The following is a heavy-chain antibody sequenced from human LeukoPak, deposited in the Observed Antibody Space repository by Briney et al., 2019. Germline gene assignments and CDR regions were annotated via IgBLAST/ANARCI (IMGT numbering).Heavy chain of an antibody. CDR2: ISYDGSNK. V-gene: IGHV3-30*04. CDR3: ARDWYYGDYGGAFDI. CDR1: GFTFSSYA. Sequence: GGSLRLSCAACGFTFSSYAMHWVRQAPGKGLEWVAVISYDGSNKYYADSVKGRFTISRDNSKNTLYLQMNSLRAEDTAVHYCARDWYYGDYGGAFDIWGQGTMVTVSS. D-gene: IGHD4-17*01. J-gene: IGHJ3*02.